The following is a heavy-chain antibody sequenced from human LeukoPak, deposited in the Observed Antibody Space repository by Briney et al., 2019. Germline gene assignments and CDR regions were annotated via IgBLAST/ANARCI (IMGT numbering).Heavy chain of an antibody. D-gene: IGHD4-11*01. CDR2: ITSCGGGT. V-gene: IGHV3-23*01. Sequence: GGSLSLSCAASGFTFSSSTMPWLRQTRGRGLAGVSIITSCGGGTYHADSVKGRFIISRDDSKNTLFLKMNSVRADDRAIYYCAITGVRDFDSWGQGILVTVSS. CDR1: GFTFSSST. CDR3: AITGVRDFDS. J-gene: IGHJ4*02.